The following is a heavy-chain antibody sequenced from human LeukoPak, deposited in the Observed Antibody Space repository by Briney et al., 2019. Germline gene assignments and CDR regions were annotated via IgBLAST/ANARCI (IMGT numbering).Heavy chain of an antibody. CDR1: GFTFSSYA. J-gene: IGHJ4*02. V-gene: IGHV3-30-3*01. Sequence: PGGSLRLSCAASGFTFSSYAMHWVRQAPGKGLEWVAVISYDGSDKYYADSVKGRFTISRDNSKNTLYLQMNSLRAEDTAVYYCARGRAIDVWGQGTQVTVAA. CDR2: ISYDGSDK. CDR3: ARGRAIDV. D-gene: IGHD2-21*01.